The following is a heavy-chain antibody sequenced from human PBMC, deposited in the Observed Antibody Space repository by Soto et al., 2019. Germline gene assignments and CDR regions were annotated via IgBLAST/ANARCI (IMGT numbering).Heavy chain of an antibody. Sequence: PGESLKISCKGSGYSFTSYWIGWVRRMPGKGLEWMGIIYPGDSDTRYSPSFQGQVTISADKSISTAYLQWSSLKASDTAMYYCARQRCSSTSCYSPWFDPWGQGTLVTVSS. CDR1: GYSFTSYW. CDR2: IYPGDSDT. CDR3: ARQRCSSTSCYSPWFDP. J-gene: IGHJ5*02. V-gene: IGHV5-51*01. D-gene: IGHD2-2*01.